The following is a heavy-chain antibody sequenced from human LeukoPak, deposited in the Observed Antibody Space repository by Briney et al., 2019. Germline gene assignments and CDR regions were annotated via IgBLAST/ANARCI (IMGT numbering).Heavy chain of an antibody. CDR3: AKDLGFIAARRGDWFDP. Sequence: GGSLRLSCAASGFTVSSNYMSWVRQAPGKGLEWVAFIRYDGSNKYYADSVKGRFTISRDNSKNTLYLQMNSLRAEDTAVYYCAKDLGFIAARRGDWFDPWGQGTLVTVSS. V-gene: IGHV3-30*02. J-gene: IGHJ5*02. CDR2: IRYDGSNK. CDR1: GFTVSSNY. D-gene: IGHD6-6*01.